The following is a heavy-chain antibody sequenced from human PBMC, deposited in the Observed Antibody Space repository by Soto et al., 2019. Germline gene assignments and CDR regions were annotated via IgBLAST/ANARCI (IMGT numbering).Heavy chain of an antibody. V-gene: IGHV3-74*01. Sequence: EVQLVESGGGLVQPGGSLRLSCAASGFTFSSYWMHWVRQAPGKGLVWVSRINSDGSGTSYADSVKGRFTISRDNAKNTLYLQTNNLRAEDTAVYYCAKGGGKTIDYWGQGTLVTVSS. CDR2: INSDGSGT. CDR1: GFTFSSYW. J-gene: IGHJ4*02. CDR3: AKGGGKTIDY. D-gene: IGHD2-15*01.